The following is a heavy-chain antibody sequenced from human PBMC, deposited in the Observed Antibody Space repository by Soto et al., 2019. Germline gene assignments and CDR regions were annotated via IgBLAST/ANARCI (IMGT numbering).Heavy chain of an antibody. V-gene: IGHV3-23*01. Sequence: GGSLRLSCAASGFTFSSYAMSWVRQAPGKGLEWVSAISGSGGSTYYADSVKGRFTISRDNSKNTLYLQMNSLRAEDTAVYYCAKDLRLWFGEPQPHYYYYYMDVWGKGTTVTVSS. CDR2: ISGSGGST. J-gene: IGHJ6*03. D-gene: IGHD3-10*01. CDR3: AKDLRLWFGEPQPHYYYYYMDV. CDR1: GFTFSSYA.